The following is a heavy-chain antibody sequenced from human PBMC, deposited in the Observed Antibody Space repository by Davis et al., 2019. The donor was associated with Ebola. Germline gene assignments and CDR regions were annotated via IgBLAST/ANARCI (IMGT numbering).Heavy chain of an antibody. J-gene: IGHJ4*02. CDR3: ARGRIDSSGYYAWRIVY. D-gene: IGHD3-22*01. V-gene: IGHV4-34*01. Sequence: SETLSLTFAVYGGSFSGYYWSWIRQPPGKGLEWLGEINHSGSTNYNPSLKSRVTISVDTSKNQFSLKLSSVTAADTAVYYCARGRIDSSGYYAWRIVYWGQGTLVTVSS. CDR1: GGSFSGYY. CDR2: INHSGST.